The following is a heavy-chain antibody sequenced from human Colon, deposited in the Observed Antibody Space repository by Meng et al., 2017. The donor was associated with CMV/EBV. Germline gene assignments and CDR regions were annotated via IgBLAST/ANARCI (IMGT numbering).Heavy chain of an antibody. CDR2: ISYDGSNE. V-gene: IGHV3-30*02. CDR1: RFTFSGYG. CDR3: AKDWHWGTPDYGMTV. J-gene: IGHJ6*02. D-gene: IGHD7-27*01. Sequence: GESLKISCEASRFTFSGYGMHWVRQAPGKGLEWVSFISYDGSNEYYADSVKGRFTISRDNSKNTFYLQMNSLTTEDTAVYYCAKDWHWGTPDYGMTVWGQGSTVTVSS.